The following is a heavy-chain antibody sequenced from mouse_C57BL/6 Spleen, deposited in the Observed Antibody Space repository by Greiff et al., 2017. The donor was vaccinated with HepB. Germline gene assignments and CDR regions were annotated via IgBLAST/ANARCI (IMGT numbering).Heavy chain of an antibody. CDR1: GYTFTSYW. CDR3: ARDYPRYFDV. V-gene: IGHV1-7*01. J-gene: IGHJ1*03. D-gene: IGHD1-1*02. Sequence: VQLQQSGAELAKPGASVKLSCKASGYTFTSYWMHWVKQRPGQGLEWIGYINPSSGYTKYNQKFKDMATLTADKSSSTAYMQLSSLTYEDSAVYYCARDYPRYFDVWGTGTTVTVSS. CDR2: INPSSGYT.